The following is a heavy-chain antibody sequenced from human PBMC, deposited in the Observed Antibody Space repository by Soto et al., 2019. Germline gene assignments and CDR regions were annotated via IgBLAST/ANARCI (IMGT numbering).Heavy chain of an antibody. V-gene: IGHV4-34*01. CDR3: ARVTIAAAGTGFDY. J-gene: IGHJ4*02. CDR1: GGSFSGYY. D-gene: IGHD6-13*01. Sequence: SESLSLTCAVYGGSFSGYYWSWIRQPPGKGLEWIGEINHSGSTNYNPSLKSRVTISVDTSKNQFSLKLSSVTAADTAVYYCARVTIAAAGTGFDYWGQGTLVTVSS. CDR2: INHSGST.